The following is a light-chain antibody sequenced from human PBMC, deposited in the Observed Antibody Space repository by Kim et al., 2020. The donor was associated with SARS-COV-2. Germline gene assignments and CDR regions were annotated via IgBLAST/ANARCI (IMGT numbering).Light chain of an antibody. CDR1: QSVSSY. CDR3: QQRGNWPLT. V-gene: IGKV3-11*01. Sequence: EIVLTQSPATLSLSPGERATLFCRASQSVSSYLAWYQQKPGQAPRLLIYDVSSRATGIPARFSGSGSGTDFTLTISSLEPEDFAVYYCQQRGNWPLTFGGGTKVDIK. J-gene: IGKJ4*01. CDR2: DVS.